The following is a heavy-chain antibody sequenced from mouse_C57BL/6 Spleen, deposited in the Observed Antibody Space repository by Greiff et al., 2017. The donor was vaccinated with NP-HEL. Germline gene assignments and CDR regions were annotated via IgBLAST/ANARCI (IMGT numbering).Heavy chain of an antibody. D-gene: IGHD2-4*01. CDR2: IHPSDSDT. V-gene: IGHV1-74*01. CDR1: GYTFTSYW. J-gene: IGHJ4*01. CDR3: AIRSYDLGYAMDY. Sequence: QVQLKQPGAELVKPGASVKVSCKASGYTFTSYWMHWVKQRPGQGLEWIGRIHPSDSDTNYNQKFKGKATLTVDKSSSTAYMQLSSLTSEDSAVYYCAIRSYDLGYAMDYWGQGTSVTVSS.